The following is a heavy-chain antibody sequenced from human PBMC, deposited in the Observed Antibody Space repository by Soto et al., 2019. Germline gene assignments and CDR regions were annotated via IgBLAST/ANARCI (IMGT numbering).Heavy chain of an antibody. Sequence: QVQLQQWGAGLLKPSETLSLTCAVYGGSFSDYYWCWIRQPPGKGLEWIGEINHSGNTKYNPSLKSRVTISVDTSDNQFSLKLSSVTVSDTAVYYCARGWDPDYWGQGTLVTVSS. D-gene: IGHD1-26*01. CDR1: GGSFSDYY. CDR2: INHSGNT. J-gene: IGHJ4*02. CDR3: ARGWDPDY. V-gene: IGHV4-34*01.